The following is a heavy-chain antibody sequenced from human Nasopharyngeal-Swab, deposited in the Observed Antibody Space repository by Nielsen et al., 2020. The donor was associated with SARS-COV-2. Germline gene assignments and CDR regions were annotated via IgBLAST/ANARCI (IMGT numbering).Heavy chain of an antibody. J-gene: IGHJ6*03. CDR3: ARAPALRGHSNMDV. V-gene: IGHV4-59*01. CDR1: GDSISNDY. Sequence: ESLKISCTVSGDSISNDYWSWIRQAPGEGLEWIGYIYYTGSTHYNPSLKSRVTISVDRSKNQFSLNLSSVTAADTAVYYCARAPALRGHSNMDVWGKGTTVTVSS. D-gene: IGHD2-15*01. CDR2: IYYTGST.